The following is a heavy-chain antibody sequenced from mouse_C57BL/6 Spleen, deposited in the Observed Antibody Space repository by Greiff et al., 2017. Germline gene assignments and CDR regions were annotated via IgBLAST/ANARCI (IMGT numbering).Heavy chain of an antibody. J-gene: IGHJ3*01. CDR2: IYPGSGST. Sequence: QVQLQQPGAELVKPGASVKMSCKASGYTFTSYWITWVKQRPGQGLEWIGDIYPGSGSTNYNEKFKSKATLTVDTSSSTAYMQLSSLTSEDSAVDYCARGGDYYASFAYWGQGTLVTVSA. D-gene: IGHD1-1*01. CDR3: ARGGDYYASFAY. V-gene: IGHV1-55*01. CDR1: GYTFTSYW.